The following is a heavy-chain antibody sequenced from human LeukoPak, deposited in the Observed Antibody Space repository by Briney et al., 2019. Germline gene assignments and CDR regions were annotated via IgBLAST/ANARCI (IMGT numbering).Heavy chain of an antibody. J-gene: IGHJ6*02. D-gene: IGHD3-10*01. Sequence: SVKVSCKASGGTFSSYAISWVRQAPGQGLEWMGRIIPIFGIANYAQKFQGRVTITADKSTSTAYMELSSLRSEDTAVYYCARDQKVRYGMDVWGQGNTVTVSS. CDR2: IIPIFGIA. CDR1: GGTFSSYA. CDR3: ARDQKVRYGMDV. V-gene: IGHV1-69*04.